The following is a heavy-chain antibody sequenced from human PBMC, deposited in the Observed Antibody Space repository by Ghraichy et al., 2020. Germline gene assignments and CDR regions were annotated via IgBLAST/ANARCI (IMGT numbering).Heavy chain of an antibody. J-gene: IGHJ6*02. V-gene: IGHV4-59*03. CDR2: IYQSGHT. CDR1: DPSSTNYY. D-gene: IGHD1-14*01. CDR3: STGPSHASDFYYFGMDV. Sequence: SETLSLTCTVSDPSSTNYYWSWIRQPPGKGLEWIGYIYQSGHTNYNPSLQTRVTISLDTSKTQFSLTLTSVTAADTAVYYVSTGPSHASDFYYFGMDVWGQGTTVTVSS.